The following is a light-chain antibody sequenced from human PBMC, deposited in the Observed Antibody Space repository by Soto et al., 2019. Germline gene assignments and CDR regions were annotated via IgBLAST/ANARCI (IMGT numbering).Light chain of an antibody. J-gene: IGKJ4*01. Sequence: DIQMTQSPSTLSASVGDRVTITCRASQRISSWLAWYQQKPGKDPKLLIYKASSLESGVPSRFSGSGSGTEFALTISSLQPDDFATYYCQQYNSYSAITFGGGTKVEIK. CDR3: QQYNSYSAIT. V-gene: IGKV1-5*03. CDR2: KAS. CDR1: QRISSW.